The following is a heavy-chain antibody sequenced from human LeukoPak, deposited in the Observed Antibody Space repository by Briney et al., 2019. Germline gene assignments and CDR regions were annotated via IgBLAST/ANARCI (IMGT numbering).Heavy chain of an antibody. V-gene: IGHV1-18*04. Sequence: ASVKVSCKASGYTFTSHYMHWVRQAPGQGLEWMGWISAYNGNTNYAQKLQGRVTMTTDTSTSTAYMELRSLRSDDTAVYYCAREQQLYYYYMDVWGKGTTVTVSS. CDR2: ISAYNGNT. J-gene: IGHJ6*03. D-gene: IGHD6-13*01. CDR1: GYTFTSHY. CDR3: AREQQLYYYYMDV.